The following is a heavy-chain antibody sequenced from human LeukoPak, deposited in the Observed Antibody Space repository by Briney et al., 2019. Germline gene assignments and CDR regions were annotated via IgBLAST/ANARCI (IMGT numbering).Heavy chain of an antibody. CDR3: ARPLLYGSGSYNLLGN. V-gene: IGHV1-24*01. Sequence: GASVKVSCKVSGYTLTELSMHWVRQAPGKGLEWMGGFDPEDGETIYAQKFQGRVTMTRNTSISTAYMELSSLRSEDTAVYYCARPLLYGSGSYNLLGNWGQGTLVTVSS. J-gene: IGHJ4*02. D-gene: IGHD3-10*01. CDR1: GYTLTELS. CDR2: FDPEDGET.